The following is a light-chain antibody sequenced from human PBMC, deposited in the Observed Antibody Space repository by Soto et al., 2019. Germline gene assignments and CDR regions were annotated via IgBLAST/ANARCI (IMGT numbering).Light chain of an antibody. J-gene: IGLJ1*01. V-gene: IGLV2-8*01. CDR1: SSDVGGYNY. Sequence: QSALTQPPSASGSPGQSVTISCTGTSSDVGGYNYVSWYQQHPGKAPKLMIYEVSKRPSGVPDRFSGSKSGNTASLTVSGLQDEDEADYFCSSYAGSNMGVFGTGTKLTVL. CDR3: SSYAGSNMGV. CDR2: EVS.